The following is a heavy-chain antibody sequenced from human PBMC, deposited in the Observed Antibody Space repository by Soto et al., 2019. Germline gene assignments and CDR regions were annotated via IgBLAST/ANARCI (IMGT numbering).Heavy chain of an antibody. V-gene: IGHV4-31*03. J-gene: IGHJ5*02. CDR3: ARGRGEFDA. Sequence: NPSETLSLTCTVSGGSISSGGYYWSWIRQHPGKGLEWIGYIYYSGSTYYNPSLRSRVTISIDTSKNQLSLNLRSVSAADTAVYYCARGRGEFDAWGQGTPVTVSS. D-gene: IGHD2-21*01. CDR2: IYYSGST. CDR1: GGSISSGGYY.